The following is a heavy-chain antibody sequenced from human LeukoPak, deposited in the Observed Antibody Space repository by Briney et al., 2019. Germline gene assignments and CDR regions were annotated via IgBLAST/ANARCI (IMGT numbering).Heavy chain of an antibody. V-gene: IGHV1-2*02. CDR1: GYTFTGYY. CDR3: ARGYYYGSGSYYNFLDYYFDY. D-gene: IGHD3-10*01. J-gene: IGHJ4*02. CDR2: INPNSGGT. Sequence: GASVKVSCKASGYTFTGYYMHWVRQAPGQGLEWMGWINPNSGGTNYAQKFQGRVTMTRDTSISTAYMELSSLRSEDTAVYYCARGYYYGSGSYYNFLDYYFDYWGQGTLVTVSS.